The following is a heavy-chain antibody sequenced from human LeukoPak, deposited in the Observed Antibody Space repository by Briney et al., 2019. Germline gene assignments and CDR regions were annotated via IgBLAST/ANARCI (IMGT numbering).Heavy chain of an antibody. CDR3: ARVGSSGYSPRYFDY. Sequence: GGSLRLSCAASGFTVSSNYMSWVRQAPGKGLEWVSVIYSGGSTYYADSVKGRFTISRDNSKNTLYLQMNSLRAEDTAVYYCARVGSSGYSPRYFDYWGQGTLVTVSS. CDR1: GFTVSSNY. V-gene: IGHV3-53*01. J-gene: IGHJ4*02. D-gene: IGHD3-22*01. CDR2: IYSGGST.